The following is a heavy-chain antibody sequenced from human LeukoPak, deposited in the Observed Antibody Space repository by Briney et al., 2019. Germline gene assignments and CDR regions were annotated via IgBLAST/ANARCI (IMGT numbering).Heavy chain of an antibody. Sequence: SETLSLTCTVSAGSISSSSYYCSWIRQPPGKGLERIGNIYYSGSTYYNPSLKSRVTMSVDTSKNPFSLQLSSVTAADTAVYYCARFNPAAGSFCFDYWGQGTLVTVSS. CDR3: ARFNPAAGSFCFDY. D-gene: IGHD6-13*01. CDR1: AGSISSSSYY. J-gene: IGHJ4*02. CDR2: IYYSGST. V-gene: IGHV4-39*02.